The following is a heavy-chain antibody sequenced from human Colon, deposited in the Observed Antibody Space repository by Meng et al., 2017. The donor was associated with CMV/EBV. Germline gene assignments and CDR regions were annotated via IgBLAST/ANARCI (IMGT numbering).Heavy chain of an antibody. CDR1: GVTVSSDY. D-gene: IGHD6-6*01. V-gene: IGHV3-53*01. Sequence: GGSLRRPCAASGVTVSSDYMVWVRQAPGKGLERVSIIYSGGSTYYADSVTGRFTISRDNSKNTLYLPMNSLRAEDTAMYCCARSSLLAARYNHFYYGMDVWGQGTTVTVSS. CDR2: IYSGGST. CDR3: ARSSLLAARYNHFYYGMDV. J-gene: IGHJ6*02.